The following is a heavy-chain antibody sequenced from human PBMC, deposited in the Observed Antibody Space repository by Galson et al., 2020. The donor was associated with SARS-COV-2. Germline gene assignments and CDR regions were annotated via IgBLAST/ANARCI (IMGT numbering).Heavy chain of an antibody. CDR2: IYYSGST. CDR1: GGYISSYY. Sequence: SETLSLTCTVSGGYISSYYWSWIRQPPGKGLEWIGYIYYSGSTNYNPSLKSRVTISVDTSKNQFSLKLSSVTAADTAVYYCARLPKTITIFGVVIPNWYFDLWGRGTLVTVSS. V-gene: IGHV4-59*01. D-gene: IGHD3-3*01. J-gene: IGHJ2*01. CDR3: ARLPKTITIFGVVIPNWYFDL.